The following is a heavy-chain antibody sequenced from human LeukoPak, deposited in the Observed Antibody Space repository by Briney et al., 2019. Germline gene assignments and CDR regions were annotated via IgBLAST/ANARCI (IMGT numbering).Heavy chain of an antibody. CDR3: ARDSDIAVADQGGYFDY. CDR1: GYTFTSYG. J-gene: IGHJ4*02. Sequence: GASVKVSCKASGYTFTSYGISWVRQAPGQGLEWMGWISAYNGNTNYAQKLQGRVTMTTDTSTSTAYMELRSLRSDDTAVYYCARDSDIAVADQGGYFDYWGQGTLVTVSS. CDR2: ISAYNGNT. V-gene: IGHV1-18*01. D-gene: IGHD6-19*01.